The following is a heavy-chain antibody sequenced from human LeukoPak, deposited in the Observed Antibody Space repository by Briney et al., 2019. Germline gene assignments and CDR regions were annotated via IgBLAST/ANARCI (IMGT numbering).Heavy chain of an antibody. CDR3: ARHVRGGGPIYYFDY. CDR1: GGSISGSSYY. D-gene: IGHD3-10*02. CDR2: IYYSGST. V-gene: IGHV4-39*01. Sequence: SETLSLTCTVSGGSISGSSYYWGWIRQPPGKGLEWIGSIYYSGSTYYNPSLKSRVTISVDTSKNQFSLKLSSVTAADTAVYYCARHVRGGGPIYYFDYWGQGTLVTVSS. J-gene: IGHJ4*02.